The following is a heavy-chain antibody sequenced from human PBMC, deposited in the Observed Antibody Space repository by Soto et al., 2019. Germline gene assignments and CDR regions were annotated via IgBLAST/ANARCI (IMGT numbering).Heavy chain of an antibody. CDR3: ARDNGIEGSFDP. Sequence: GGSLRLSCAASGFTFSSYSMNWVRQAPGEGLEWIAYISLGRRTIFYADSVKGRFTISRDDAKNSLYLQMNSLRDEDTSVYYCARDNGIEGSFDPWGQGTLVTVSS. CDR1: GFTFSSYS. CDR2: ISLGRRTI. J-gene: IGHJ5*02. V-gene: IGHV3-48*02.